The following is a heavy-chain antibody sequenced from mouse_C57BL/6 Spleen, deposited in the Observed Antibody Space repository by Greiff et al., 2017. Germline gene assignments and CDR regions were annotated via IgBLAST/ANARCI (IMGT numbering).Heavy chain of an antibody. J-gene: IGHJ3*01. Sequence: LQQSGASVKISCKASGYAFSSYWMNWVQQRPGKGLEWIGQIYPGDGDTNYNGKFKGKATLTADKSSSTAYMQLSSLTSEDSAVYFCAREGYYGTLWFAYWGQGTLVTVSA. V-gene: IGHV1-80*01. CDR2: IYPGDGDT. CDR1: GYAFSSYW. CDR3: AREGYYGTLWFAY. D-gene: IGHD1-1*01.